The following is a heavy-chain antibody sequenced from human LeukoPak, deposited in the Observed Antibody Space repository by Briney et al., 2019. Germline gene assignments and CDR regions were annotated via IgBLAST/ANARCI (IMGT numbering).Heavy chain of an antibody. J-gene: IGHJ4*02. CDR3: SKYNPYDALDY. V-gene: IGHV3-15*01. D-gene: IGHD1-1*01. Sequence: GGSLRLSCAGSGFTFSQDWMSWVRQVPGKGLEWLGLIKNKIDGGTTDYAVTVKGRFTISRDDSKNTPYLQMNSLKTGDTAVYYCSKYNPYDALDYWGQGTLVTVSS. CDR1: GFTFSQDW. CDR2: IKNKIDGGTT.